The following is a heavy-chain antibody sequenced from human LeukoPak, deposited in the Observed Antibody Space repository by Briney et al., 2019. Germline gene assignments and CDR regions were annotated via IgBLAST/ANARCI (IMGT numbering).Heavy chain of an antibody. CDR2: IHYSGST. V-gene: IGHV4-28*01. J-gene: IGHJ4*02. Sequence: SETLSLTCAVSGYSISSSNWWGWVRQPPGKELEWIGYIHYSGSTYYNPSLNSRVTMSVDTSKNQFSLKLSSVTAVDTAVYYCARKHRWNGLYFDSWGQGTLVTVSS. CDR3: ARKHRWNGLYFDS. D-gene: IGHD1-1*01. CDR1: GYSISSSNW.